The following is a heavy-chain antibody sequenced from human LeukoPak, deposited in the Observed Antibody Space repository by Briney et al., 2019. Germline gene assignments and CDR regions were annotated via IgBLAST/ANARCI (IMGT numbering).Heavy chain of an antibody. CDR2: ISGSGGST. D-gene: IGHD5-24*01. CDR3: AKDRSRVDGPDAFDI. J-gene: IGHJ3*02. CDR1: GFTFSSYA. V-gene: IGHV3-23*01. Sequence: GGSLRLSCAASGFTFSSYALSWVRQAPGKGLEWVSAISGSGGSTYYADSVKGRFTISRDNSKNTLYLQMNSLRAEDTAVYYCAKDRSRVDGPDAFDIWGQGTMVTVSS.